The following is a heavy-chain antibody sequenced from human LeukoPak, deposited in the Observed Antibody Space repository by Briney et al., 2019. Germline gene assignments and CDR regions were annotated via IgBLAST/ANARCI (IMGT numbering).Heavy chain of an antibody. D-gene: IGHD3-10*01. J-gene: IGHJ4*02. CDR1: GITLSNYA. V-gene: IGHV3-23*01. CDR3: AKRGVVIRVILVGFHKEAYYFDS. Sequence: GGSLRLSCAVSGITLSNYAMSWVRQAPGKWLEWVAGISGSGGSTNYADSVKGRFTISRDNPKNTLYLQMNSLRAEDTAVYFCAKRGVVIRVILVGFHKEAYYFDSWGQGALVTVSS. CDR2: ISGSGGST.